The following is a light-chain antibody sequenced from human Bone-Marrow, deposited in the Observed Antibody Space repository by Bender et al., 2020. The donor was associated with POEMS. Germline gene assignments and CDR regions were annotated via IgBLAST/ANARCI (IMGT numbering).Light chain of an antibody. J-gene: IGLJ3*02. CDR2: EVN. CDR3: QSYDNSLGGWV. Sequence: QSALTQPPSASGSPGQSVTISCTGTSGDVGGYNYVSWYQQHPGKAPKLIIYEVNKRPSGVPDRFSGSKSGTSASLTISGLQAEDEGDYYCQSYDNSLGGWVFGGGTKLTVL. V-gene: IGLV2-8*01. CDR1: SGDVGGYNY.